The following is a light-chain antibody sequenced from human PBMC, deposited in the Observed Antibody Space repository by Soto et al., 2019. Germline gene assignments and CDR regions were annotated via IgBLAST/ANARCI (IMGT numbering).Light chain of an antibody. V-gene: IGLV2-14*01. CDR3: SSYTSSSTLYF. Sequence: QSALTQPASVSGSPGQSITISCTGTSSDVGGYNYVSWYQQHPGKAPKPMIYDVSNRPSGVSNRFSGSKSGNTASLTISGFQAEDEADYYCSSYTSSSTLYFFGTGTKVTVL. CDR1: SSDVGGYNY. CDR2: DVS. J-gene: IGLJ1*01.